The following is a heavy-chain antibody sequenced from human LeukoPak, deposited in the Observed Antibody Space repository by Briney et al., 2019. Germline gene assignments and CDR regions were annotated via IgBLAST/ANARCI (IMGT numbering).Heavy chain of an antibody. D-gene: IGHD3-10*01. CDR3: ARYLVRGVIIAYFDY. V-gene: IGHV3-74*01. J-gene: IGHJ4*02. Sequence: PGGSLRLSCAASGFTFSSYWMHWVRQAPGKGLVWVSRINSDGSSTSYADSVKGRFTISRDNAKNSLYLQMNSLRAEDTAIYYCARYLVRGVIIAYFDYWGQGTLVTVSS. CDR2: INSDGSST. CDR1: GFTFSSYW.